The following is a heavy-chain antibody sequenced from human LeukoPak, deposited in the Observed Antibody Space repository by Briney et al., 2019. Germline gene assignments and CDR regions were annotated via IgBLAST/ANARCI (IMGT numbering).Heavy chain of an antibody. V-gene: IGHV3-66*01. CDR1: GFTVSSNY. Sequence: GSLRLSCAASGFTVSSNYMSWVRQAPGKGLEWVSVIYSGGSTYYADSVKGRFTISRDNSENTLYLQMNSLRAEDTAVYYCARDTDYYGSGSYHDYWGQGTLVTVSS. CDR3: ARDTDYYGSGSYHDY. CDR2: IYSGGST. J-gene: IGHJ4*02. D-gene: IGHD3-10*01.